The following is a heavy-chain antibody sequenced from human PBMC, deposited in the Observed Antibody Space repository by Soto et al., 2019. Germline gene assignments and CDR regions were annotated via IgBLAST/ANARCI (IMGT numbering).Heavy chain of an antibody. V-gene: IGHV1-69*13. CDR2: IMPIFGSA. CDR3: ARQFDSDTTGYYYAY. J-gene: IGHJ4*02. D-gene: IGHD3-22*01. Sequence: SVKVSCKASGGTFSRNTISWVRQAPGQGLEWMGGIMPIFGSANYAQKFQGRATITADENTRTVYMELSRLRSEDTAVYYCARQFDSDTTGYYYAYWGQGTLVTVSS. CDR1: GGTFSRNT.